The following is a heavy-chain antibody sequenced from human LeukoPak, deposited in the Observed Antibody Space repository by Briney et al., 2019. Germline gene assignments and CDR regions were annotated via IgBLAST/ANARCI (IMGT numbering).Heavy chain of an antibody. Sequence: GGSLRLSCAASGFTFGGYAMHWVRQAPGQGLEWVSGITWNSDTNGYAGSVKGRFTISRDNATNSLYLQMNSLRAEDMALYYCAAVNSEGSFDYWGQGTLVTVSS. CDR1: GFTFGGYA. CDR2: ITWNSDTN. CDR3: AAVNSEGSFDY. D-gene: IGHD3-10*01. V-gene: IGHV3-9*03. J-gene: IGHJ4*02.